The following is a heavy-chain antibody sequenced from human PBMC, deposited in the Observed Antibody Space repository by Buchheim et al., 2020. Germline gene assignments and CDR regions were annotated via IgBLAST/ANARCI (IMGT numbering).Heavy chain of an antibody. V-gene: IGHV3-74*01. CDR1: GFTLSNYW. Sequence: EVQLVESGGGLAQPGGSLRLSCAASGFTLSNYWMHWVRQAPGKGLVWVSRINSDGTYTNYADSVKGRFTVSRDNAKNTLYLQMNSLRAEDTAVHYCARDTAWQVVVWGQGTL. D-gene: IGHD2-21*02. J-gene: IGHJ1*01. CDR2: INSDGTYT. CDR3: ARDTAWQVVV.